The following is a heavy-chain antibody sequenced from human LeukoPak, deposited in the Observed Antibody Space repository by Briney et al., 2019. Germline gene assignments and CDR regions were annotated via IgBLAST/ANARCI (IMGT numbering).Heavy chain of an antibody. CDR2: IRSKAYGGTT. D-gene: IGHD6-19*01. V-gene: IGHV3-49*04. CDR1: GFTFGDYA. CDR3: TRVAWGSGWDWGYYYYYYMDV. Sequence: GGSLRLSCTASGFTFGDYAMSWVRQAPGKGLEWVGFIRSKAYGGTTEYAASVKGRFTISRDDSKSIAYLQMNSLKTEETAVYYCTRVAWGSGWDWGYYYYYYMDVWGKGTTVTISS. J-gene: IGHJ6*03.